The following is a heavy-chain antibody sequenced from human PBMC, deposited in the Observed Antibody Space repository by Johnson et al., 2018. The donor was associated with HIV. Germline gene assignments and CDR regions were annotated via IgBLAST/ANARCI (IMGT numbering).Heavy chain of an antibody. CDR3: AKDRWELFWGGGEASHDAFDI. Sequence: VQLVESGGGVVQPGGSLRLSCAASGFIFSDHFMDWVRQAPGKGLEWVSAIGTACDTYYPGSVKGRFTISRENAKNTLYLQMSSLRAEDTALYYCAKDRWELFWGGGEASHDAFDIWGQGTMVTVSS. J-gene: IGHJ3*02. D-gene: IGHD1-26*01. V-gene: IGHV3-13*01. CDR2: IGTACDT. CDR1: GFIFSDHF.